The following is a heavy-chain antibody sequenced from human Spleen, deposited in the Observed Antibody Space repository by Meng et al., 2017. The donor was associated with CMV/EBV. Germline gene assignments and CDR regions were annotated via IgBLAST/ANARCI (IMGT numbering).Heavy chain of an antibody. Sequence: GESLKISCAASGFHFSTYWMSWVRQAPGKALEWVANINQDGSEKNYVASVKGRFTISRDNAKNSMYRQMNSLRADDTAVYYCGRDMDVWGQGTTVTVSS. CDR3: GRDMDV. CDR1: GFHFSTYW. CDR2: INQDGSEK. V-gene: IGHV3-7*01. J-gene: IGHJ6*02.